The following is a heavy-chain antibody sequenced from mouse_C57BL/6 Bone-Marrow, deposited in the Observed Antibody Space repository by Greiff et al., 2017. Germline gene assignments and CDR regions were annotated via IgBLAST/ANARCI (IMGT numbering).Heavy chain of an antibody. Sequence: QVQLQQPGAELVRPGTSVKLSCKASGYTFTSYWMHWVKQRPGQGLEWIGVIDPSDSYTNYNQKFKGKATLTVDTSSSTAYMQLSSLTSEDSAVYYCARRGTQFDFDDWGQGTTLTVSS. V-gene: IGHV1-59*01. CDR2: IDPSDSYT. CDR1: GYTFTSYW. CDR3: ARRGTQFDFDD. J-gene: IGHJ2*01. D-gene: IGHD3-1*01.